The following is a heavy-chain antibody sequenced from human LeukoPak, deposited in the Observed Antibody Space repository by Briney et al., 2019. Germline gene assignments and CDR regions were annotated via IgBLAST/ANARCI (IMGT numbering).Heavy chain of an antibody. CDR2: IYYSGTT. Sequence: SETLSLTCTVSGGSISNYYWNWIRQPPGKGLEWIGYIYYSGTTNYDPSLKSRVSMSVDTSKNQFSLKLSSVTAADTAVYYCARGRKYTFGYRVTELVAGYSDYWGQGTLVTVSS. D-gene: IGHD5-18*01. CDR1: GGSISNYY. J-gene: IGHJ4*02. CDR3: ARGRKYTFGYRVTELVAGYSDY. V-gene: IGHV4-59*01.